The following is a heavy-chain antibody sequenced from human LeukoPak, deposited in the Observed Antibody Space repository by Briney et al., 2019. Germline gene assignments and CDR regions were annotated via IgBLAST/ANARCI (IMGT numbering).Heavy chain of an antibody. CDR3: ARHAKGRIANWYFDL. CDR2: IYSSGTT. V-gene: IGHV4-4*08. J-gene: IGHJ2*01. CDR1: GGSISGYY. Sequence: PSETLSLTCTVSGGSISGYYWSWIRQPPGKGLEWIGYIYSSGTTNYNPSLESRVTFSVDTSKSQFSLDLTSVTAADTAMYYCARHAKGRIANWYFDLWGRGTLVIVSS.